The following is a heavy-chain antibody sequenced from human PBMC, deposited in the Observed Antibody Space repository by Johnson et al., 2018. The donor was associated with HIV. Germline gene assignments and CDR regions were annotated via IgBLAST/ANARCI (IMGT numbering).Heavy chain of an antibody. CDR3: ARGSWLAAAAPGACDV. CDR2: IGTAGAT. Sequence: VQLVESGGGLVQPGGSLRLSCAASGFIFSSYDMHWVRQATGKGLEWVSAIGTAGATYYPGSVKGRLTISRESAKNSLYLKMNSLRAGDTSVYYCARGSWLAAAAPGACDVWGQGTMVTVSS. V-gene: IGHV3-13*01. D-gene: IGHD6-13*01. J-gene: IGHJ3*01. CDR1: GFIFSSYD.